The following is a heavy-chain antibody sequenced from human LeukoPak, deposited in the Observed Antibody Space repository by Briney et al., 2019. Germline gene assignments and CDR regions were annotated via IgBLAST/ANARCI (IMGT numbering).Heavy chain of an antibody. CDR3: ATSGLSRFGF. V-gene: IGHV3-23*01. CDR1: GFTFSNYA. Sequence: GGSLRLSCAASGFTFSNYAMSWVRQAPGKGLEWVSAFSGSGGSTYYADSVKGRLTISRDNSKNTLYLQMNSLRAGDTAVYYCATSGLSRFGFWGQGTLVTVSS. CDR2: FSGSGGST. D-gene: IGHD2/OR15-2a*01. J-gene: IGHJ4*02.